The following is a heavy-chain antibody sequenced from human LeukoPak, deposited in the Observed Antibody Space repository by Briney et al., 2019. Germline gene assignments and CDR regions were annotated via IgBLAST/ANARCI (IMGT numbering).Heavy chain of an antibody. J-gene: IGHJ4*02. CDR2: IYFNGNT. V-gene: IGHV4-31*01. CDR1: GFSISSGGYY. CDR3: ARAVPSGGSCYEDY. D-gene: IGHD2-15*01. Sequence: SETLSLTCTVSGFSISSGGYYWSWIRQHPGKGLEWIAYIYFNGNTYYNPSLKSPVTISVDTSKNQFSLKLSSVTAADSAVYYCARAVPSGGSCYEDYWGQGTLVTVSS.